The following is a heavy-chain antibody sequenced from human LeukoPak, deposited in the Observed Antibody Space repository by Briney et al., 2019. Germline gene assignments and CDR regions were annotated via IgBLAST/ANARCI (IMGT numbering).Heavy chain of an antibody. CDR2: ISTSGTTI. V-gene: IGHV3-48*03. J-gene: IGHJ4*02. CDR3: ARDVYLGY. CDR1: GFTFSSYE. Sequence: GGSLRLSCAASGFTFSSYEMNWVRRAPGRGLEWVSYISTSGTTIYYADSVKGRFTISRDNAKNSLYLQMNSLRAEDTAVYYCARDVYLGYWGQGTLVTVSS.